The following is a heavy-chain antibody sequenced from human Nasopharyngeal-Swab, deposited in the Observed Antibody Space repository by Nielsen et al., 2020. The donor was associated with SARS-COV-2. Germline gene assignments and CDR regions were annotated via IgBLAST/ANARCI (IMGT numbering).Heavy chain of an antibody. V-gene: IGHV3-7*01. Sequence: LSLTCAATGFTFESHKMSWLRQAPGKGLEWVANIKADGSETSYVDSVKGRFTISRDNAKNSLYLQMNSLRAEDTAVYFCARAWRGFSIWGQGTMVTVSS. CDR1: GFTFESHK. CDR3: ARAWRGFSI. D-gene: IGHD3-3*01. CDR2: IKADGSET. J-gene: IGHJ3*02.